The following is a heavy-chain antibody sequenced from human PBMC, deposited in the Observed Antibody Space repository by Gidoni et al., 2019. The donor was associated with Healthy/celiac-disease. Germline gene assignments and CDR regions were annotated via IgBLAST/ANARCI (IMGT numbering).Heavy chain of an antibody. CDR3: AKDKIKLRHTKYYFDY. CDR1: GFPFSSYG. J-gene: IGHJ4*02. V-gene: IGHV3-30*18. D-gene: IGHD4-17*01. Sequence: QVQLVESGGGVVQPGRSLRLSCAASGFPFSSYGMHWVRQAPGQGLEWVAVISYDGSNKYYADSVKGRFTISRDNSKNTLYLQMNSLRAEDTAVYYCAKDKIKLRHTKYYFDYWGQGTLVTVSS. CDR2: ISYDGSNK.